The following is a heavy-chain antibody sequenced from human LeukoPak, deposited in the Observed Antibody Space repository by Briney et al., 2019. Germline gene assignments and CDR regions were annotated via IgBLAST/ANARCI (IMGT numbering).Heavy chain of an antibody. CDR2: ISSSSSYI. CDR3: ARDNDDSSGYFHFQH. Sequence: GGSLRLSCAASGFTFSSYSVNWVRQAPGKGLEWVSSISSSSSYIYYADSVKGRFTISRDNAKNSLYLQMNSLRAEDTAVYYCARDNDDSSGYFHFQHWGQGTLVTVSS. V-gene: IGHV3-21*01. CDR1: GFTFSSYS. D-gene: IGHD3-22*01. J-gene: IGHJ1*01.